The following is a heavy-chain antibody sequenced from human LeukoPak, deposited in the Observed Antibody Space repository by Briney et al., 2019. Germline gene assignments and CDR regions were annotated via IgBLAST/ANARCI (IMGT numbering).Heavy chain of an antibody. D-gene: IGHD5-18*01. CDR3: TKGSGFSYGSSRFDS. CDR1: GFSFGNYA. V-gene: IGHV3-23*01. Sequence: GGSLRLSCAASGFSFGNYAMKWVRQAPGKGLEWVSPISADAGSTYYADSVRGRFTISRDNSKNTLNLQMNSLRAEDTAIYYCTKGSGFSYGSSRFDSWGQGTLVTVSS. J-gene: IGHJ4*02. CDR2: ISADAGST.